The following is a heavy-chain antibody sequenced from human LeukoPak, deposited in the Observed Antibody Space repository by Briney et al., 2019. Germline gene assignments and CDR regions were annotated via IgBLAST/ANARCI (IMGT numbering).Heavy chain of an antibody. Sequence: GGSLRLSCATSGFTFSTYGFHWVRQAPGKGLERVAVIWQDGSKTYYRDSVKGRLSISRDDSKNTVYLRMNSLRAEDTAVYYCTRDDFWTGYLGYFQHWGQGTLVSVSS. CDR1: GFTFSTYG. CDR2: IWQDGSKT. J-gene: IGHJ1*01. V-gene: IGHV3-33*01. D-gene: IGHD3/OR15-3a*01. CDR3: TRDDFWTGYLGYFQH.